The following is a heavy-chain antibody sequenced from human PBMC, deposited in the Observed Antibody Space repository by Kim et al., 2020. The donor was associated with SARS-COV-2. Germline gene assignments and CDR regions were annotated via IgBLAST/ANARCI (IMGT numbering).Heavy chain of an antibody. CDR3: ARWSFIGMAGDDAFDI. J-gene: IGHJ3*02. CDR1: GYSFSDYW. CDR2: IYPGDSDT. V-gene: IGHV5-51*01. D-gene: IGHD6-19*01. Sequence: GESLKISCGGSGYSFSDYWVGWVRQMPGKGLEWMGIIYPGDSDTRISPSFQGQVTISVDKSINTAYLQWSSLKASDTAMYYCARWSFIGMAGDDAFDIWGPETMVTVSP.